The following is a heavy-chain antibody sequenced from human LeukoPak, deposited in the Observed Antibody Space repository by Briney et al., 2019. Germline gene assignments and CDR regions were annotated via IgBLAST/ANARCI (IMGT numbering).Heavy chain of an antibody. J-gene: IGHJ4*02. V-gene: IGHV1-2*02. Sequence: GASVTVSCKPSGYSFTAHHIHWMRQAPGQGLEGVGWIVPRSDDTNYAQRLQGRVTMTRDTSISTVYMELSGLTSDDTAVYYCAVSIQAASIPAFDYWGQGAPVTVSS. D-gene: IGHD6-25*01. CDR3: AVSIQAASIPAFDY. CDR2: IVPRSDDT. CDR1: GYSFTAHH.